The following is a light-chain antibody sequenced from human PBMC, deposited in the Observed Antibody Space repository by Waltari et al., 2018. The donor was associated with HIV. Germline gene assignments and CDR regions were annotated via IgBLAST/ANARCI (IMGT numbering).Light chain of an antibody. Sequence: QSVLTQPPSVSGAPGQRVTIACTGTRSNIGAGFDVHWYQQIPGNAPKLLIYDNKLRPAVVPDRFSGSKSGASAALASTGLQSEDEADYYCQSYDMSQSGSLVFGGGTKLTVL. V-gene: IGLV1-40*01. CDR3: QSYDMSQSGSLV. J-gene: IGLJ2*01. CDR1: RSNIGAGFD. CDR2: DNK.